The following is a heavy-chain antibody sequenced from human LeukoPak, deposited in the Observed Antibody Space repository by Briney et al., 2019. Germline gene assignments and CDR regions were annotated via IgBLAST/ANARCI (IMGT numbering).Heavy chain of an antibody. CDR1: GYSITSGYY. Sequence: SETLSLTCSVSGYSITSGYYWGWIRQPPGKGLEWIGSMYHNGSTYYNPSLKSRVTISVDTSKSQFSLKLTSVTAADTAVYYCARHPSGRMWLQQGGWFDPWGQGTLVTVSS. D-gene: IGHD5-24*01. V-gene: IGHV4-38-2*02. J-gene: IGHJ5*02. CDR2: MYHNGST. CDR3: ARHPSGRMWLQQGGWFDP.